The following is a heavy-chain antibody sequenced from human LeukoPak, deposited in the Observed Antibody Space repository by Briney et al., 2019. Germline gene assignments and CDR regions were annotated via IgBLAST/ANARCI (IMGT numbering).Heavy chain of an antibody. Sequence: ASVKVSCKASGYAFTSYGISWVRQAPGQRLEWMGWINAGNGNTKYSQKFQGRVTITRDTSASTAYMELSSLRSEDTAVYYCARGAAAAGTVDFDYWGQGTLVTVSS. CDR1: GYAFTSYG. CDR3: ARGAAAAGTVDFDY. V-gene: IGHV1-3*01. D-gene: IGHD6-13*01. J-gene: IGHJ4*02. CDR2: INAGNGNT.